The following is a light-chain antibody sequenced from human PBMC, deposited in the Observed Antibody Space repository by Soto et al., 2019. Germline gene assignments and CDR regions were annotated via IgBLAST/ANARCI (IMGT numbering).Light chain of an antibody. CDR3: QQYGSSTWT. Sequence: DIVLTQSPGRLSLSPGERATLSCRASQSVSSSYLAWYQQKPGQAPRLLIYGASSRATGIPDRFSGSGSGTDFTLTISRLEPEDFAVYYCQQYGSSTWTFGQGTKVDIK. J-gene: IGKJ1*01. CDR2: GAS. V-gene: IGKV3-20*01. CDR1: QSVSSSY.